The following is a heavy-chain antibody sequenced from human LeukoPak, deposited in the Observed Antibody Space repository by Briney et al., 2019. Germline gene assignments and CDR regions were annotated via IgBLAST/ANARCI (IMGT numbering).Heavy chain of an antibody. Sequence: SETLSLTCTVSGGSISSYYWSWIRQSPGKRLEWIGYIYHSGSTNYNPSLKSRVAISVDTSKNQFSLRLSSVTAADTAVYFCARPTAEYSFGYRHFVYRGQGTVVTVSS. CDR1: GGSISSYY. CDR3: ARPTAEYSFGYRHFVY. CDR2: IYHSGST. D-gene: IGHD5-18*01. V-gene: IGHV4-59*08. J-gene: IGHJ4*02.